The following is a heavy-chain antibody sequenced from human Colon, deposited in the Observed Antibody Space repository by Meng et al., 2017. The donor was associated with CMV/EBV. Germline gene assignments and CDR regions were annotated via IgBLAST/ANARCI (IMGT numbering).Heavy chain of an antibody. V-gene: IGHV4-4*02. J-gene: IGHJ4*01. CDR1: GLSVSNDYC. CDR3: ASSSGWWRIDY. Sequence: VQLQESCPRRVTPSGTLSLTCAVSGLSVSNDYCRTWVRQAPGKGLEWIGEVSQDGRTNSNPSLKSRLSMSVDKSKNQFSLNLRSVNAAETASYFCASSSGWWRIDYWGHGTLVTVSS. CDR2: VSQDGRT. D-gene: IGHD6-19*01.